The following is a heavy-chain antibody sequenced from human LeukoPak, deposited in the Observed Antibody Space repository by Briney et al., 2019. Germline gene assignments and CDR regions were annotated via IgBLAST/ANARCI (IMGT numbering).Heavy chain of an antibody. J-gene: IGHJ2*01. Sequence: PGGSLRLSCAASGVSFSNYSMNWVRQAPEKGLEWVSSISSSSSYIYYADSVKGRFTISRDNAKNSLYLQMNSLRAEDTAAYYCARDAFDLWGRGTLVTVSS. CDR2: ISSSSSYI. CDR3: ARDAFDL. V-gene: IGHV3-21*01. CDR1: GVSFSNYS.